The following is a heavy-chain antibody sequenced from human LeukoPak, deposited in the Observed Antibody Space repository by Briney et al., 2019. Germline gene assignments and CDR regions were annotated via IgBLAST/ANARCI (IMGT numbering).Heavy chain of an antibody. V-gene: IGHV1-46*01. CDR3: AREYYYDSSGFGY. CDR2: INPSGGST. Sequence: GASVKVSCEASGYTFSSYYLHWVRQAPGQGLEWVGIINPSGGSTSYAQKFQGRVTMTRDTSTSTVYMELSSLRSEDTAVYYCAREYYYDSSGFGYWGQGTLVTVSS. D-gene: IGHD3-22*01. J-gene: IGHJ4*02. CDR1: GYTFSSYY.